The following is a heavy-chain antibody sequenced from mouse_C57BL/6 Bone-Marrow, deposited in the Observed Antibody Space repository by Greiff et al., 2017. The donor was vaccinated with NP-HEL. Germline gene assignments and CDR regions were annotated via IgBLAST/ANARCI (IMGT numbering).Heavy chain of an antibody. J-gene: IGHJ1*03. CDR1: GFTFSSYA. V-gene: IGHV5-4*01. Sequence: DVMLVESGGGLVKPGGSLKLSCAASGFTFSSYAMSWVRQTPEKRLEWVATISDGGSYTYYPDNVKGRFTISRDNAKNNLYLQMSHLKSEDTAMYYCARDDLDVWGTGTTVTVSS. CDR3: ARDDLDV. CDR2: ISDGGSYT.